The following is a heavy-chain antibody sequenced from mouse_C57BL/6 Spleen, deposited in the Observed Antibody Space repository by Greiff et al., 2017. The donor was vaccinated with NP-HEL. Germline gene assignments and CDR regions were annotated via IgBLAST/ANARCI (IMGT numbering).Heavy chain of an antibody. D-gene: IGHD1-1*01. CDR2: ISYSGST. J-gene: IGHJ1*03. V-gene: IGHV3-1*01. Sequence: EVQLVESGPGMVKPSQSLSLTCTVTGYSITSGYDWHWIRHFPGNKLEWMGYISYSGSTNYNPSLKSRISITHDTSKNHFFLKLNSVTTEDTATYYCARSGGITTVVADWYFDVWGTGTTVTVSS. CDR3: ARSGGITTVVADWYFDV. CDR1: GYSITSGYD.